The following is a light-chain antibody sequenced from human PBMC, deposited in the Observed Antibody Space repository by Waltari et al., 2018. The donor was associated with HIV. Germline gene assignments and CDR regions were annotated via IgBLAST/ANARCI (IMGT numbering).Light chain of an antibody. CDR2: EHN. J-gene: IGLJ2*01. CDR3: QSYDSSNHVV. CDR1: SGGIASNY. V-gene: IGLV6-57*01. Sequence: NFMLTQTHSVSESPGKTVTISCTRSSGGIASNYVQWYQPRPGSSPTTVIYEHNQRPSGVPDRFSGSIDSSSNSASLTISGLKTEDEADYYCQSYDSSNHVVFGGGTKVTVL.